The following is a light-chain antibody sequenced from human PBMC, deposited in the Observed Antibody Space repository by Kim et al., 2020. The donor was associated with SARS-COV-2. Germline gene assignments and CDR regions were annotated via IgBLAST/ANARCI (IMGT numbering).Light chain of an antibody. CDR3: QQYGRSPLT. V-gene: IGKV3-20*01. CDR2: GAS. CDR1: QSVSSSV. J-gene: IGKJ4*01. Sequence: SPGERATLSCRASQSVSSSVLAWYQQKPGQAPRLLIYGASSRATGIPDRFSGSGSGTDFTLTISRLEPEDFAVYYCQQYGRSPLTFGGGTKVDIK.